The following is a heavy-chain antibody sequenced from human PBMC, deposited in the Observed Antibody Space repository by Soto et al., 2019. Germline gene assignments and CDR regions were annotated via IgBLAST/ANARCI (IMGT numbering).Heavy chain of an antibody. CDR1: GFTFSSYG. V-gene: IGHV3-30*18. D-gene: IGHD1-1*01. CDR2: ISYDGSNK. CDR3: AKDGWGTTGTTGYFDY. Sequence: LSLTCAASGFTFSSYGMHWVRQAPGKGLEWVAVISYDGSNKYYADSVKGRFTISRDNSKNTLYLQMNSLRAEDTAVYYCAKDGWGTTGTTGYFDYWGQGTLVTVSS. J-gene: IGHJ4*02.